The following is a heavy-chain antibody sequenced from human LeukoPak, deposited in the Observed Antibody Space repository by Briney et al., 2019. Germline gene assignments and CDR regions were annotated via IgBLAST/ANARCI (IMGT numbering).Heavy chain of an antibody. CDR3: AREGLGAGIADY. V-gene: IGHV4-30-4*01. CDR1: GGSISSGDFY. J-gene: IGHJ4*02. Sequence: PSETLSLTCTVSGGSISSGDFYWSWIRQPPGKGLEWIGYIYYSGRTYYTPSLKSRVTISVDTSKNQFSLKLSSVTAADTAVYYCAREGLGAGIADYWGQGTLVTVSS. D-gene: IGHD1-26*01. CDR2: IYYSGRT.